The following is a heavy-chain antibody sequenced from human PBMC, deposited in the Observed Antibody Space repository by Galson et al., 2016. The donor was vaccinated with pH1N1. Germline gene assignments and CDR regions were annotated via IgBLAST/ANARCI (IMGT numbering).Heavy chain of an antibody. CDR2: ISSDGRGT. CDR1: GFNFDTFP. D-gene: IGHD5-18*01. Sequence: SLRLSCAASGFNFDTFPLHWVRQAPGKGLEWVAVISSDGRGTHYAESVKGRFTTSRDSSKNTLYFQLSSLRPEDTATYYCTREGLRGYFPDWGQGTLVTVSS. J-gene: IGHJ4*02. CDR3: TREGLRGYFPD. V-gene: IGHV3-30*04.